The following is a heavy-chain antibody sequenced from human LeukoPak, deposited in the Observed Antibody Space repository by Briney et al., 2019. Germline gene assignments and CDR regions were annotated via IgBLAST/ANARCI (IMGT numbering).Heavy chain of an antibody. CDR3: ARYYYDSSGYYPYFDY. V-gene: IGHV3-53*01. Sequence: PGGSLRLSCAASGFTVSSNYMSWVRQAPGKGLEWVSVIYSGGTTYYADSVKGRFTISRDNSKNTLYLQMNSLRAEDTAVYYCARYYYDSSGYYPYFDYWGQGTLVTVSS. CDR2: IYSGGTT. D-gene: IGHD3-22*01. J-gene: IGHJ4*02. CDR1: GFTVSSNY.